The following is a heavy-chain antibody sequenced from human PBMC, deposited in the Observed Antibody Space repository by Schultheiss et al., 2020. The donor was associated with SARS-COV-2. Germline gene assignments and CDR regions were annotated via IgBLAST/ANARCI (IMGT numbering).Heavy chain of an antibody. V-gene: IGHV1-46*01. CDR2: INPHSGTT. Sequence: GGSLRLSCMTSGNTLTRLFIHWVRQAPGQGLEWMGIINPHSGTTTYAPSFQGRVTMTRDTSISTAYMELSRLRSDDTAVYYCARRRDYYFDYWGQGTLVTVSS. J-gene: IGHJ4*02. D-gene: IGHD5-24*01. CDR3: ARRRDYYFDY. CDR1: GNTLTRLF.